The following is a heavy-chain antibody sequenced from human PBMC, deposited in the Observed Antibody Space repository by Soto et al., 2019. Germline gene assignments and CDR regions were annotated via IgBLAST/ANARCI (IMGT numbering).Heavy chain of an antibody. CDR1: GYSFTRYS. Sequence: ASVKVSCKASGYSFTRYSIHWVRQAPGQSLEWMGWTNAGNGNTKYSQKFQGRVTITRDTSASTAYMELSSLRSEDTSVYYCGRDSKWDDTSVGMDVRGQGTKVTVSS. V-gene: IGHV1-3*01. J-gene: IGHJ6*02. CDR2: TNAGNGNT. CDR3: GRDSKWDDTSVGMDV. D-gene: IGHD3-22*01.